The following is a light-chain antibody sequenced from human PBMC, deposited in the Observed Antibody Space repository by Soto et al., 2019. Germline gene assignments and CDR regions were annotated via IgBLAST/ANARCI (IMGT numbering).Light chain of an antibody. J-gene: IGLJ3*02. CDR2: GNS. V-gene: IGLV1-40*01. CDR1: SSNIGAGYD. Sequence: QSVLTQPPSVSGAPGQRVTISCTGSSSNIGAGYDVPWYQQLPGTAPKLLIYGNSNRPSGVPDRFSGSKSGTSASLAITGLQAGDEADYYCQSYDSSLSGSVFGGGTKLTVL. CDR3: QSYDSSLSGSV.